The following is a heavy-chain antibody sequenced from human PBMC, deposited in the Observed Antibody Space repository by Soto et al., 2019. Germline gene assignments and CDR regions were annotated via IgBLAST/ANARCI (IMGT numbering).Heavy chain of an antibody. J-gene: IGHJ4*02. V-gene: IGHV4-34*12. CDR2: IIHSGST. D-gene: IGHD3-3*01. CDR3: ARAKQRILECLDY. CDR1: GGSFSGYY. Sequence: QVQLQQWGAGLLKPSETQSRTCAVYGGSFSGYYKSWIRQPPGKGLEWIGEIIHSGSTNYNPSLKSRVTISVDTSKNQFSLKLSFVTAADTDVYYCARAKQRILECLDYWGQGTLVIVSS.